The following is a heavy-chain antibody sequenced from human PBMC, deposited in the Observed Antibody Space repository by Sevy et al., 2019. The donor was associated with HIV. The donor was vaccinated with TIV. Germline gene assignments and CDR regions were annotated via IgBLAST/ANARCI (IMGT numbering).Heavy chain of an antibody. V-gene: IGHV3-21*04. J-gene: IGHJ4*02. CDR1: GFTFRTYS. Sequence: GGSLRLSCAASGFTFRTYSMNWVRQAPGKGLVWLSSISDHSRYIYYSDSVKGRFTISRANAKNLLYLQMNNLRVEDTAIYYCARDFTIFGVVSGIDYWGQRNLVTVSS. CDR2: ISDHSRYI. CDR3: ARDFTIFGVVSGIDY. D-gene: IGHD3-3*01.